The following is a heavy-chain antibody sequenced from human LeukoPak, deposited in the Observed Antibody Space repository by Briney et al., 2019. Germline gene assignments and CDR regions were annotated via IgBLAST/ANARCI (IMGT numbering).Heavy chain of an antibody. V-gene: IGHV4-4*07. D-gene: IGHD3-16*01. CDR1: GGPMSSYY. Sequence: PSETLSLTCTVSGGPMSSYYWSWIRQPPGKGLEWIGRIYGSGSTNYNPSLKSRVTMSGDTSKNQFSLKLTSVTAADTAVYYCARSADGAVDNYYYYYYMDVWGKGTMVTVSS. CDR3: ARSADGAVDNYYYYYYMDV. J-gene: IGHJ6*03. CDR2: IYGSGST.